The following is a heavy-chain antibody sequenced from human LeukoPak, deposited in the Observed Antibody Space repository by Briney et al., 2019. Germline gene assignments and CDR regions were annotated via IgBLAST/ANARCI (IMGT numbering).Heavy chain of an antibody. CDR2: IHSGGNT. CDR1: GFSVSDIY. J-gene: IGHJ4*02. Sequence: GGSLRLSCAASGFSVSDIYITWVRQSPGKGLEWVSLIHSGGNTYYADSVNGRFTISRDNSKNTLYLQMNSLRVEDTAVYYCAREVGPSPGLDNWGQGTLVTVSS. D-gene: IGHD2-2*01. CDR3: AREVGPSPGLDN. V-gene: IGHV3-66*02.